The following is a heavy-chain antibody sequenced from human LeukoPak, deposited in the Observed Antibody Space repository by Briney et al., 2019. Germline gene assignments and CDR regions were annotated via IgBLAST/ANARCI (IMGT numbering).Heavy chain of an antibody. V-gene: IGHV4-59*08. D-gene: IGHD3-10*01. CDR1: GGSISSYF. Sequence: PSETLSLTCTVSGGSISSYFWSWIRQPPGKGLEWIGYIYYSGSTNYNPSLKSRVIISVDTSKNQFSLILSSVTPADTAVYYCARQERYYGSGSYMYFQHWGQGTLVTVSS. CDR3: ARQERYYGSGSYMYFQH. J-gene: IGHJ1*01. CDR2: IYYSGST.